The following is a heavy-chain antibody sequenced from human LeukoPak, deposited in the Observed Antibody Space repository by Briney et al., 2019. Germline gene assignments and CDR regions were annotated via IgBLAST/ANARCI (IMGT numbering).Heavy chain of an antibody. CDR3: ARDFGEIEEDVNYYMDV. D-gene: IGHD3-16*01. CDR2: INPSGGST. CDR1: GYTFTGYY. J-gene: IGHJ6*03. V-gene: IGHV1-46*01. Sequence: ASVKVSCKASGYTFTGYYLHWVRQAPGQGLEWMGIINPSGGSTSYAQKFQGRVTMTRDTSTSTVYMELSSLRSEDTAVYYCARDFGEIEEDVNYYMDVWGKGTTVTISS.